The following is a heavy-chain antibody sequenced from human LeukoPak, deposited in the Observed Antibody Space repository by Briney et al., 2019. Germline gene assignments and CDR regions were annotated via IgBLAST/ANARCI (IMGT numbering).Heavy chain of an antibody. Sequence: SVKVTCKASGGTFSSYAISWVRQAPGQGLEWMGGIIPIFGTANYAQKFQGRVTITADESTSTAYMELSSLRSEDTAVYYCARPRYTNSQDAFDIWGQGTMVTVSS. D-gene: IGHD3-9*01. CDR1: GGTFSSYA. J-gene: IGHJ3*02. CDR3: ARPRYTNSQDAFDI. V-gene: IGHV1-69*13. CDR2: IIPIFGTA.